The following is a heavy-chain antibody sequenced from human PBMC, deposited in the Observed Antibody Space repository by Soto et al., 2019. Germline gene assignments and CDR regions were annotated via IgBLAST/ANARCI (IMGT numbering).Heavy chain of an antibody. V-gene: IGHV5-10-1*03. J-gene: IGHJ6*02. Sequence: EVQLVQSGAEVKKPGESLRISCKGSGYSFTSYWISWVRQMPGKGLEWMGRIDPSDSYTNYSPSFQGHVTISADKSISTAYLQGSSLKASDTAMYYCARAMTTVTTVSYYGMDVWGQGTTVTVSS. D-gene: IGHD4-17*01. CDR3: ARAMTTVTTVSYYGMDV. CDR2: IDPSDSYT. CDR1: GYSFTSYW.